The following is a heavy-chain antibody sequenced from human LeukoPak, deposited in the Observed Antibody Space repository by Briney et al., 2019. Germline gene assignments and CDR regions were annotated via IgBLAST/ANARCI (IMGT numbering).Heavy chain of an antibody. J-gene: IGHJ6*02. D-gene: IGHD3-10*01. V-gene: IGHV4-34*01. CDR2: INHSGST. Sequence: SETLSLTCAVYGGSFSGYYWSWIRQPPGKGREWIGEINHSGSTNYNPSLRSRVTISVDTSKNQFSLKLSSVTAADTAVYYCAAWFGYYYGMDVWGQGTTVTVSS. CDR3: AAWFGYYYGMDV. CDR1: GGSFSGYY.